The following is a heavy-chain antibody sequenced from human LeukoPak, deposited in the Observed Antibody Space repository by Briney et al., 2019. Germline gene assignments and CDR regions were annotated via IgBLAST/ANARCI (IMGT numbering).Heavy chain of an antibody. CDR3: ARGGYCSGGSCYQFLTNY. D-gene: IGHD2-15*01. J-gene: IGHJ4*02. CDR1: GYTFTSYA. Sequence: ASVKVSCKASGYTFTSYAMHWVRQAPGQRLEWMGWINAGNGNTKYSQKFQGRVTITWDTSASTAYMELSSLRSEDTAVYYCARGGYCSGGSCYQFLTNYWGQGTLVTVSS. CDR2: INAGNGNT. V-gene: IGHV1-3*01.